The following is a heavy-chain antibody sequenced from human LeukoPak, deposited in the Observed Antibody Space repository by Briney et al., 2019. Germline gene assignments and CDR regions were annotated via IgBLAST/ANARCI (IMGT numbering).Heavy chain of an antibody. D-gene: IGHD2-21*02. V-gene: IGHV4-61*02. CDR3: AREGIGYSWCGDCYVLDS. Sequence: PSQTLSLTCTVSGDSISSDPFYWSWVRQPAGAGLEWIGRIASSGSTDFNASFKSRVSMSVDTSKNQFSLKLTSVTAADTAVYYCAREGIGYSWCGDCYVLDSLGQGTPVTVSS. CDR1: GDSISSDPFY. J-gene: IGHJ5*01. CDR2: IASSGST.